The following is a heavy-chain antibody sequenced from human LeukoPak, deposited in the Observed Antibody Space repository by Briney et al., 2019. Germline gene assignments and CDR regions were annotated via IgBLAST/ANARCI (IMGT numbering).Heavy chain of an antibody. CDR1: GGSISSSSYY. Sequence: SETLSLTCTVSGGSISSSSYYWGWIRQPPGKGLEWIGSIYYSGSTYYNPSLKSRVTISVDTSKNQFSLKLSSVTAADTAVYYCARGDYYDSSGYYYAPAYYFDYWGQGTLVTVSS. CDR3: ARGDYYDSSGYYYAPAYYFDY. CDR2: IYYSGST. D-gene: IGHD3-22*01. J-gene: IGHJ4*02. V-gene: IGHV4-39*07.